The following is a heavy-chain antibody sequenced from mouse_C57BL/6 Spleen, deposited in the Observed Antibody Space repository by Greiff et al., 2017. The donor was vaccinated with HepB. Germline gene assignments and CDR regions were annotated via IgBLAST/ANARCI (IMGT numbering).Heavy chain of an antibody. Sequence: QVQLKQPGAELVKPGASVKLSCKASGYTFTSYWMHWVKQRPGRGLEWIGRIDPNSGGNKYNEKFKSKATLTVDKPSSTAYMQLSSLTSEDSAVYYCARSLYGGSEGFAYWGQGTLVTVSA. CDR3: ARSLYGGSEGFAY. V-gene: IGHV1-72*01. J-gene: IGHJ3*01. D-gene: IGHD1-1*01. CDR2: IDPNSGGN. CDR1: GYTFTSYW.